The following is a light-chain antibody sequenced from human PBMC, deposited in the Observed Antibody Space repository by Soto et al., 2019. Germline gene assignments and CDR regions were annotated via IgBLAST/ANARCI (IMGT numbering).Light chain of an antibody. V-gene: IGKV2D-29*01. CDR1: QSLLHSDGKTY. CDR3: MKSIKVPPHT. Sequence: DIVMTQTPLSLSVTPGQPASISCKSSQSLLHSDGKTYLFWYLQKPGEVPQLLIYEVSNRFSGVPDRCSSRGSGTDFTLKISRVEDEDVGVYYCMKSIKVPPHTFGQGTKLEIK. CDR2: EVS. J-gene: IGKJ2*01.